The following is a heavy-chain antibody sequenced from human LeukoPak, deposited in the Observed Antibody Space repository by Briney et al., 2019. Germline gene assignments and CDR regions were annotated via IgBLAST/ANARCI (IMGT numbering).Heavy chain of an antibody. J-gene: IGHJ6*04. CDR2: IWYDGSSK. CDR3: ARGSYYGMDV. Sequence: GRSLRLSCAASGFTFSSYGMHWVRQAPGKGLEWVAVIWYDGSSKYYADSVKGRFTISRDNSKSTLYLQMNSLRAEDTAVYYCARGSYYGMDVWGKGTTVTVSS. V-gene: IGHV3-33*01. CDR1: GFTFSSYG.